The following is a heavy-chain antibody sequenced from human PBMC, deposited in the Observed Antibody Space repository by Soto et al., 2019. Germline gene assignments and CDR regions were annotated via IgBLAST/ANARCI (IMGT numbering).Heavy chain of an antibody. J-gene: IGHJ5*02. CDR2: IYYSGST. Sequence: PSETLSLTCTVSGGSVSSGSYYWSWIRQPPGKGLEWIGYIYYSGSTNYNPSLKSRVTISVDTSKNQFSLKLSSVTAADTAVYYCARDTSRLLETAPWGQGTLVTVSS. V-gene: IGHV4-61*01. CDR3: ARDTSRLLETAP. CDR1: GGSVSSGSYY. D-gene: IGHD3-3*01.